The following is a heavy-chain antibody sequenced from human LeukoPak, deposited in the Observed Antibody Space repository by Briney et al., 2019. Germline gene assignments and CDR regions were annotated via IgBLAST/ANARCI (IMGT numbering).Heavy chain of an antibody. V-gene: IGHV3-66*02. CDR1: GFTVSRNY. D-gene: IGHD6-19*01. J-gene: IGHJ4*02. CDR3: ARVGYSSGWYFDY. CDR2: IYSGGST. Sequence: PGGSLRLSCAASGFTVSRNYMSWVRQAPGKGLEWVSVIYSGGSTYYADSVKGRFAISRDNSKNTLYLQMNSLRAEDTAVYYCARVGYSSGWYFDYWGQGTLVTVSS.